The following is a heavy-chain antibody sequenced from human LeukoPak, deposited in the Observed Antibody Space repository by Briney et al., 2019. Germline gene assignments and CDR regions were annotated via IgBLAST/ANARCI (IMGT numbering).Heavy chain of an antibody. V-gene: IGHV4-59*01. CDR2: IYYSGST. D-gene: IGHD2-21*01. CDR3: ARAPHKVNAFDI. CDR1: GGSISSYY. J-gene: IGHJ3*02. Sequence: PSETLSLTCTVSGGSISSYYWSWIRQPPGKGLEWIGYIYYSGSTNYNPSLKSRVTISVDTSKNQFSLKLSSVTAADTAVYYCARAPHKVNAFDIWGQGTMVTVSS.